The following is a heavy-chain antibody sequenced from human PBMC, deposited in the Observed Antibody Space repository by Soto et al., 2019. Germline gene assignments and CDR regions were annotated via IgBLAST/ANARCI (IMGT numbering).Heavy chain of an antibody. D-gene: IGHD3-16*01. Sequence: QVQLVESGGGVVQPGTSLRLSCVGSGFTFRSYVIHWVRQAPGKGLEWVALTSYDGSNKYYDASVKGRFTISRDNSRNTVDVQMDNLRLEATALYYCARWGKTGGLDVWCQGTLVSVSS. CDR2: TSYDGSNK. J-gene: IGHJ4*02. CDR1: GFTFRSYV. V-gene: IGHV3-30*19. CDR3: ARWGKTGGLDV.